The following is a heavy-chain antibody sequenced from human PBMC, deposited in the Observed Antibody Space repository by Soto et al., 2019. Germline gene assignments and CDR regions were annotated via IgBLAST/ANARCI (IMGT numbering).Heavy chain of an antibody. CDR2: ISGFNDDT. D-gene: IGHD3-10*01. CDR1: GYTFTSYG. CDR3: ARSGRYYPARNWFGP. Sequence: QVQLVQSGAEMKNPGASVKVSCKASGYTFTSYGISWVRQAPGQGLEWMGWISGFNDDTNHAQKLQGRVTMTKDTSTRTAYMELRSLKSDDTAVYYCARSGRYYPARNWFGPWGQGTLCTVAS. V-gene: IGHV1-18*01. J-gene: IGHJ5*02.